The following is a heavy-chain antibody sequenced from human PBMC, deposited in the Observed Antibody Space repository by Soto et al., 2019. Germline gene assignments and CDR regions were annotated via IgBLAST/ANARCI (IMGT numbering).Heavy chain of an antibody. V-gene: IGHV1-8*01. Sequence: ASVKVSCKTSGYTFTEYDINWVRQAPGQGLEYMGWVSPENRNAGYAPQFRGRVSMTADTSINTVYLELTTLTYEDTAVYYCASLPRIGSYYGMDVWGQGTTVTVSS. CDR2: VSPENRNA. J-gene: IGHJ6*02. D-gene: IGHD1-1*01. CDR1: GYTFTEYD. CDR3: ASLPRIGSYYGMDV.